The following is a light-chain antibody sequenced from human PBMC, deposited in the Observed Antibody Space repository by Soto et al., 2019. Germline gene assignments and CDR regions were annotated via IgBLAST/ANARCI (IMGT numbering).Light chain of an antibody. CDR1: QSISTW. CDR3: LQHNVFPRT. V-gene: IGKV1-5*01. Sequence: DIQMTQSPSTLSASVGDRVAITCRASQSISTWLAWYQQKPGKAPKVLISDASTLESGVPSRFSGRGSGTEFTLTISSLQPEDFATYYCLQHNVFPRTFGQGTKVEIK. CDR2: DAS. J-gene: IGKJ1*01.